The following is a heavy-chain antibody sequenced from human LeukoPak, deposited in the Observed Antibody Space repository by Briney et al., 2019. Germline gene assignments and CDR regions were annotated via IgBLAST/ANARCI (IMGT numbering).Heavy chain of an antibody. J-gene: IGHJ3*02. CDR2: IKQDGSEE. CDR1: GFTFSSYW. CDR3: ARIYGDYVLFAFDI. D-gene: IGHD4-17*01. Sequence: GGSLRLSCAASGFTFSSYWMSWVRQAPGRGLEWVANIKQDGSEEYYVDSVKGRFTISRGNAKNSLYLQMNSLRAEDTAVYYCARIYGDYVLFAFDIWGQGTMVTVSS. V-gene: IGHV3-7*01.